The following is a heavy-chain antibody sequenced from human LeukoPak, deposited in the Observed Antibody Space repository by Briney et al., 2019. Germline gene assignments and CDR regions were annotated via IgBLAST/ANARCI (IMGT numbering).Heavy chain of an antibody. CDR2: IIPILGIA. Sequence: SVKVSCKASGYTFTSHGISWVRQAPGQGLEWMGRIIPILGIANYAQKFQGRVTITADKSTSTAYMELSSLRSEDTAVYYCARDRRDGYNLGDYWGQGTLVTVSS. CDR3: ARDRRDGYNLGDY. CDR1: GYTFTSHG. J-gene: IGHJ4*02. D-gene: IGHD5-24*01. V-gene: IGHV1-69*04.